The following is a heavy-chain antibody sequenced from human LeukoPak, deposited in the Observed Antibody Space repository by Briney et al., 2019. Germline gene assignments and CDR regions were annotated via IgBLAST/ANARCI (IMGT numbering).Heavy chain of an antibody. Sequence: GWSLALYCAISGVTVSSTWREWIWLAPEPWREWVADIKCDGSEKWYVDSVKGRLTISRDNAKISLYLQVNSLRAEDMTVYYCVRGVGSSTSCYVRAFDIWGQGTMVTVSS. CDR3: VRGVGSSTSCYVRAFDI. J-gene: IGHJ3*02. CDR1: GVTVSSTW. V-gene: IGHV3-52*01. CDR2: IKCDGSEK. D-gene: IGHD2-2*01.